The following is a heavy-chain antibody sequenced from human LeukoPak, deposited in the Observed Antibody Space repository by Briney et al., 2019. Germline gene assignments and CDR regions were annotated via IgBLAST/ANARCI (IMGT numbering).Heavy chain of an antibody. CDR3: ARDRQAAAPDY. Sequence: GGSLRLSCAASGFTFSSYSMNWVRQAPGKGLEWVSSISSSSSYIYYADSVKGRFTISRDNSKNTLYLQMNSLRAEDTAVYYCARDRQAAAPDYWGQGTLVTVSS. D-gene: IGHD6-13*01. CDR1: GFTFSSYS. V-gene: IGHV3-21*01. J-gene: IGHJ4*02. CDR2: ISSSSSYI.